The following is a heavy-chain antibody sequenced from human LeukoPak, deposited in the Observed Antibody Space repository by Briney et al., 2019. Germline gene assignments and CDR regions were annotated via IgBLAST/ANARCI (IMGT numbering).Heavy chain of an antibody. CDR3: ARVGQVEAANSRGNYYFMDV. CDR1: GDSISNGDYY. V-gene: IGHV4-30-4*01. Sequence: ASQTLSLTCTVSGDSISNGDYYWSWIRQPPGKGLEWIGYIYYSGSTYYTPPLKSRVTMSVDTSENQFSLRLNSVTAADTAVYYCARVGQVEAANSRGNYYFMDVWGQGTTVTVSS. D-gene: IGHD5-24*01. CDR2: IYYSGST. J-gene: IGHJ6*02.